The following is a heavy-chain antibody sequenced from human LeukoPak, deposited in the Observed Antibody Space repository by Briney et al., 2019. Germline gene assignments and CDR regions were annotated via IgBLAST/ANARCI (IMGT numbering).Heavy chain of an antibody. J-gene: IGHJ4*02. CDR2: IYSGGST. Sequence: GRSLRLSCAASGFTVSSNYMSWVRQAPGKGLEWVSVIYSGGSTYYADSVKGRFTISRDNSKNTLYLQMNSLRAEDTAVYYCARGYSSSWWDFDYWGQGTLVTVSS. D-gene: IGHD6-13*01. V-gene: IGHV3-53*01. CDR1: GFTVSSNY. CDR3: ARGYSSSWWDFDY.